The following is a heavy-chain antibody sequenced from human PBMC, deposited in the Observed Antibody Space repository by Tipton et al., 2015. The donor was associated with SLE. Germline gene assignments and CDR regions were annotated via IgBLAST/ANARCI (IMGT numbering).Heavy chain of an antibody. J-gene: IGHJ3*02. CDR1: GGSISSHY. V-gene: IGHV4-59*11. CDR3: ARGTSDAFDI. D-gene: IGHD1-7*01. CDR2: IYHSGST. Sequence: TLSLTCTVSGGSISSHYWSWIRQPPGKGLEWIGSIYHSGSTYYNPSLKSRVTISVDTSKNQFSLKLSSVTAAATAAYYCARGTSDAFDIWGQGTMVTVSS.